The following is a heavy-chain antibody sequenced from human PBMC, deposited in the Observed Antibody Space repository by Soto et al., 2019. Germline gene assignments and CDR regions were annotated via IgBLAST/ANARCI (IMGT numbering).Heavy chain of an antibody. CDR2: FDPEDGET. CDR1: GYALTELS. D-gene: IGHD6-6*01. Sequence: GASVKVSCKVSGYALTELSMHWVRQAPGEGLEWMGGFDPEDGETIYAQKFQGRVTMTEDTSTDTAYMELSSLRSEDTAVYYCATDRSKFNRKERAFDYWGQGTLVTVSS. J-gene: IGHJ4*02. CDR3: ATDRSKFNRKERAFDY. V-gene: IGHV1-24*01.